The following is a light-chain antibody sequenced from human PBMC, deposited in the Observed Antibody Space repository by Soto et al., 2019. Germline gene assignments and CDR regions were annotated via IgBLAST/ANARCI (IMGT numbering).Light chain of an antibody. Sequence: DVQMTQSPSTLSASVGDRVTITCRASQSIDSWLAWYQQKPGEAPELLIFDVFNLETGVPARFSGSGSGTEFTLTISSLQPDDLATYYCQQYSSYWTFGPGTKVDIK. CDR2: DVF. CDR3: QQYSSYWT. CDR1: QSIDSW. J-gene: IGKJ1*01. V-gene: IGKV1-5*01.